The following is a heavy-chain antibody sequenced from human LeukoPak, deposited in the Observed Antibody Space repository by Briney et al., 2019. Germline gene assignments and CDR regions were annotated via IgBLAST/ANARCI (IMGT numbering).Heavy chain of an antibody. D-gene: IGHD6-19*01. Sequence: SETLSLTCTVSDDSITIYYWTWIRQPPGKGLEWIGYIDHTGSTNYNPSLNSRVTISRDTSKNHFSLELSSVTAADTAVYFCARGPAHRYSSGWYYFDYWGQGTLVTVSS. CDR2: IDHTGST. J-gene: IGHJ4*02. CDR1: DDSITIYY. CDR3: ARGPAHRYSSGWYYFDY. V-gene: IGHV4-59*01.